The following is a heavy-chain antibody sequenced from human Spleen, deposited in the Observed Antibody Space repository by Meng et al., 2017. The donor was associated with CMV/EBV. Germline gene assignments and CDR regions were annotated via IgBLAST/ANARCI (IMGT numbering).Heavy chain of an antibody. J-gene: IGHJ4*02. Sequence: YYIHWVRQATGQGLERMGRIYPNTGDIHYAQNFQGRVTMTRDTSISTAYMELSSLTSDDTAVYYCARIERRRILKYCGSDCSTTDYWGQGTLVTVSS. CDR2: IYPNTGDI. D-gene: IGHD2-21*02. CDR3: ARIERRRILKYCGSDCSTTDY. V-gene: IGHV1-2*06. CDR1: YY.